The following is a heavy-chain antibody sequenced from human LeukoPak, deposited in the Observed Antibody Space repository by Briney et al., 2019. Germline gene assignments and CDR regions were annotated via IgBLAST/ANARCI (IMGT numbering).Heavy chain of an antibody. CDR1: GFTFDDYA. J-gene: IGHJ4*02. CDR2: ISWFSGSV. CDR3: GKHGEMGDYVWGSYRFNSIFAY. V-gene: IGHV3-9*01. D-gene: IGHD3-16*02. Sequence: GKSLRLSCTASGFTFDDYAMHWVRQAPAKVREWVSAISWFSGSVGYADSVKGRFTISRDNPKHTLYLQMNSLTAEDTALYYCGKHGEMGDYVWGSYRFNSIFAYWGEGTLVTVSS.